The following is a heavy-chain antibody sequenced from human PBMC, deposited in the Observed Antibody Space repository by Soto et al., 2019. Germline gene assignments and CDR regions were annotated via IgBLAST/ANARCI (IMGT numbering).Heavy chain of an antibody. V-gene: IGHV3-66*01. J-gene: IGHJ4*02. D-gene: IGHD6-19*01. CDR2: IYSDGST. Sequence: PGGSLGLSCAASGFTVNSNYMSWVRQAPGKGLEWVSVIYSDGSTYYADSVKGRFIISRDNSNNTLYFQMNSLRAEDTAVYYCAKGGRQWLVTSDFNYWGQGALVTXSS. CDR3: AKGGRQWLVTSDFNY. CDR1: GFTVNSNY.